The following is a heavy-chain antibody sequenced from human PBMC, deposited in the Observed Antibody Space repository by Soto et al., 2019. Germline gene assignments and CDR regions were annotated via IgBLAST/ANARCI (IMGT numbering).Heavy chain of an antibody. CDR2: INHSGST. J-gene: IGHJ3*02. CDR1: GGSFSGYY. Sequence: SETLSLTCAVYGGSFSGYYWSWIRQPPGKGLEWIGEINHSGSTNYNPSLKSRVTISVDTSKNQFSLKLSSVTAADTAVYYCARGRGIAVAALSDAFDIWGQGTMVTVSS. V-gene: IGHV4-34*01. D-gene: IGHD6-19*01. CDR3: ARGRGIAVAALSDAFDI.